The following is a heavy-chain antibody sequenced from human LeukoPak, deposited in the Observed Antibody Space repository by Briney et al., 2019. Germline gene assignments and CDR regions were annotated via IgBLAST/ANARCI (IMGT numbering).Heavy chain of an antibody. D-gene: IGHD6-13*01. CDR3: ARGGSSSWRWFDP. Sequence: SETLSLTCTVSGDSISSRSYYWSWIRQPPGKGLEWIGYIYYSGSTNYNPSLKSRVTISVDTSKNQFSLKLSSVTAADTAVYYCARGGSSSWRWFDPWGQGTLVTVSS. CDR1: GDSISSRSYY. V-gene: IGHV4-61*01. CDR2: IYYSGST. J-gene: IGHJ5*02.